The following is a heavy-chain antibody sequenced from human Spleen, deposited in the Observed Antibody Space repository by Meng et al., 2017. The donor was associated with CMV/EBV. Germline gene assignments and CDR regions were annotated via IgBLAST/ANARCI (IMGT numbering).Heavy chain of an antibody. V-gene: IGHV3-11*01. D-gene: IGHD3-10*01. CDR3: VRGGRWFAEFH. J-gene: IGHJ4*02. Sequence: CAATGFTFSDYYMDWIRKAPGRRVEWLYSVSNSDSTIYNADSVKGRFTITRDNAKNSLYLQMNSLRAEDTAVYYCVRGGRWFAEFHWGQGTLVTVSS. CDR1: GFTFSDYY. CDR2: VSNSDSTI.